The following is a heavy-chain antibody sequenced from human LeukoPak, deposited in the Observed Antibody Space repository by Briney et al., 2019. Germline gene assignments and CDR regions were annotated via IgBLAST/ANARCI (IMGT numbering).Heavy chain of an antibody. D-gene: IGHD5-18*01. V-gene: IGHV4-31*03. Sequence: NSSETLPLTCTFSGGSISNGAHYWSWIRQHPGKGLEWIGSIHNSGTTYSNPSLMSRVTISLDTSKNQFSLKLSSVTAADTAVYFCASGPVDTAMVLHYFDYWGQGTLVTVSS. CDR1: GGSISNGAHY. CDR2: IHNSGTT. J-gene: IGHJ4*02. CDR3: ASGPVDTAMVLHYFDY.